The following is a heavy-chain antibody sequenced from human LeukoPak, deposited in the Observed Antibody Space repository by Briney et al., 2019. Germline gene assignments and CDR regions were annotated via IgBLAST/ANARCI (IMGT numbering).Heavy chain of an antibody. CDR2: INWNGGST. J-gene: IGHJ4*02. Sequence: GGSLRLSCAASGFTFDDYGMSWVRQAPGKGLEWVSGINWNGGSTGYADSVKGRFTISRDNAKNTVFLQMNSLRAEDTAVYYCARAYGSGTYSTFDYWGQGALVSVTS. CDR1: GFTFDDYG. V-gene: IGHV3-20*04. CDR3: ARAYGSGTYSTFDY. D-gene: IGHD3-10*01.